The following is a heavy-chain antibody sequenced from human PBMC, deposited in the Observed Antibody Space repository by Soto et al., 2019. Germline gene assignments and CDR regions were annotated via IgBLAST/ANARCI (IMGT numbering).Heavy chain of an antibody. CDR1: GGTFSSLA. V-gene: IGHV1-69*06. Sequence: QVQLVQSGAEVKKPGSSVKVSCKASGGTFSSLAISWVRQAPGQGLEWMGGLVPVFGTANYAQKFQDRVTITADKSTSTSYMELSSLRSEDTAVYYCGRSPGVFDYWGQGTLVTVSS. CDR2: LVPVFGTA. J-gene: IGHJ4*02. CDR3: GRSPGVFDY. D-gene: IGHD3-10*01.